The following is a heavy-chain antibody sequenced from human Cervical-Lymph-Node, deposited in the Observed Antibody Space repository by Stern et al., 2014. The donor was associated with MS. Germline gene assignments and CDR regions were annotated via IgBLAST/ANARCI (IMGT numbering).Heavy chain of an antibody. CDR1: GGTFSSYA. Sequence: MQLVESGAEVKKPGSSVKVSCKASGGTFSSYAISWVRQAPGQGLEWMGGIIPIFGTANYAQKFQGRVTITADESTSTAYMELSSLRSEDTAVYYCASRPLGQLAAPYFDYWGQGTLVTVSS. V-gene: IGHV1-69*01. CDR3: ASRPLGQLAAPYFDY. D-gene: IGHD6-19*01. J-gene: IGHJ4*02. CDR2: IIPIFGTA.